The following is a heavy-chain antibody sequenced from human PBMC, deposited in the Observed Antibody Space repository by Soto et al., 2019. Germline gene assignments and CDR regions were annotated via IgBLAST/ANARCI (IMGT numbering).Heavy chain of an antibody. CDR2: IIPILGIA. CDR3: PSDSARPIEEAGGWFDH. CDR1: GGTLSSYT. J-gene: IGHJ5*02. D-gene: IGHD2-15*01. V-gene: IGHV1-69*02. Sequence: HVQLVQSGAEVKKPRSSVKVSCNASGGTLSSYTISWVRQAPGQGLEWMGRIIPILGIANNAQTVQGRVTITADKCQSTGYMELSSLRAEGTAVYYCPSDSARPIEEAGGWFDHWWQGSMVIVSS.